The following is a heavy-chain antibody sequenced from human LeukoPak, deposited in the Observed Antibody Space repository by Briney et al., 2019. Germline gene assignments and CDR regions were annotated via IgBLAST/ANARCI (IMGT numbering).Heavy chain of an antibody. D-gene: IGHD6-19*01. CDR2: ISYDGSNK. Sequence: GRSLRLSCAASGFTFSSYGMHWVRQAPGKGLEWVAVISYDGSNKYYADSVKGRFTLSRDNSKNTLHLQMNSLRAEDTAVYYCAKASHSGWHFWGQGTLVTVSS. V-gene: IGHV3-30*18. CDR3: AKASHSGWHF. J-gene: IGHJ4*02. CDR1: GFTFSSYG.